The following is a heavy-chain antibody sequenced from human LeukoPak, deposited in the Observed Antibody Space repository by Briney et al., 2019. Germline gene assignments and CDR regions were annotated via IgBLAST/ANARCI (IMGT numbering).Heavy chain of an antibody. CDR3: ARGYIVPLGGL. Sequence: PSETLSLTCAVYGGSFSGYYWSWIRQPPGKGLEWIGYIYYSGSTYYNPSLKSRVTISVDTSKNQFSLKLSSVTAADTAVYYCARGYIVPLGGLWGQGATVTVSS. D-gene: IGHD2-8*01. J-gene: IGHJ6*02. V-gene: IGHV4-30-4*08. CDR2: IYYSGST. CDR1: GGSFSGYY.